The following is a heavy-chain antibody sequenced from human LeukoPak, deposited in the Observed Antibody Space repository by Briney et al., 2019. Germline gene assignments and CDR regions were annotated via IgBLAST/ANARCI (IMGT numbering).Heavy chain of an antibody. CDR3: ASALKRGSAGTLIDH. CDR1: GYSFTSYD. J-gene: IGHJ4*02. D-gene: IGHD6-13*01. V-gene: IGHV1-8*01. Sequence: ASVLVSCAASGYSFTSYDINWVRQATGQGLEWMGWMNPNSGNTGYAQKFQDRVTMTRNTSISTAYLELSSLGSEDTAMYYCASALKRGSAGTLIDHWGQGTLVTVSS. CDR2: MNPNSGNT.